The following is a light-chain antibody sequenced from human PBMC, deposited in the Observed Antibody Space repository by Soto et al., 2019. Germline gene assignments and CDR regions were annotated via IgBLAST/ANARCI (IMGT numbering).Light chain of an antibody. CDR3: QSYDSSLSVV. CDR2: GNS. Sequence: QSVLTQPPSVSGAPGQRVTISCIGSSSDIGAGYDVHWYQQLPGTAPKLLIYGNSNRPSGVPDRFSGSKSGTSASLDITGLQAEDEADYYCQSYDSSLSVVFGGGTKVTVL. J-gene: IGLJ2*01. V-gene: IGLV1-40*01. CDR1: SSDIGAGYD.